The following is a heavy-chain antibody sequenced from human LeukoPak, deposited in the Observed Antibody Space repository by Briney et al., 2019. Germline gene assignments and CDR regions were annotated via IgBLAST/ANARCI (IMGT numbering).Heavy chain of an antibody. D-gene: IGHD6-19*01. J-gene: IGHJ4*02. CDR1: VYPFTSYC. V-gene: IGHV1-18*01. CDR2: ISAYNGNT. CDR3: ATGIAVAGTRDGWDY. Sequence: GVSVKVFCRASVYPFTSYCIIWVRQAPGQGLEWMVYISAYNGNTNYAQKLQGRVTLTTDTSTRTAYMELRSLRCDDTGVYYCATGIAVAGTRDGWDYWGQGTLVTVSS.